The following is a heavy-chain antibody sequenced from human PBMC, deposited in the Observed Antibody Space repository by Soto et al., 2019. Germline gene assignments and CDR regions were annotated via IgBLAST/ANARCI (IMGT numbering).Heavy chain of an antibody. J-gene: IGHJ5*02. CDR3: ARDRGRIVVAPGWFDP. V-gene: IGHV3-48*04. CDR2: ISSSGSTI. CDR1: GFTFGSRA. D-gene: IGHD2-15*01. Sequence: EVQLLVSGGDLVQPGGSLRLSCVASGFTFGSRAMSWVRQAPGEGLEWVSYISSSGSTIYYADSVKGRFTISRDNAKNSLYLQMNSLRAEDTAVYYCARDRGRIVVAPGWFDPWGQGTLVTVSS.